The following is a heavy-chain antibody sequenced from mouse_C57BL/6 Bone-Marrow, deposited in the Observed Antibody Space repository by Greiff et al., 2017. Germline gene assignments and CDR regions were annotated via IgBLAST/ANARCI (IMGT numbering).Heavy chain of an antibody. CDR1: GYTFTSYG. CDR2: IYPRSGNT. Sequence: QVQLQQSGAELARPGASVKLSCKASGYTFTSYGISWVKQRTGQGLEWIGEIYPRSGNTYYNEKFKGKATLTADKSSSTAYMELRSLTSEDSAVXFCARVHYGSSPYWYFDVWGTGTTVTVSS. J-gene: IGHJ1*03. V-gene: IGHV1-81*01. CDR3: ARVHYGSSPYWYFDV. D-gene: IGHD1-1*01.